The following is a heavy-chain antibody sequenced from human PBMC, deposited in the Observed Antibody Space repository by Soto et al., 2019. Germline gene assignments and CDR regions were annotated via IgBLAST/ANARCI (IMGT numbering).Heavy chain of an antibody. CDR3: ARRGERGFYYYYGMDV. D-gene: IGHD3-10*01. J-gene: IGHJ6*02. CDR2: IYYSGST. CDR1: GGSISSYY. Sequence: SETLSLTCTVSGGSISSYYWSWIRQPPGKGLEWIGYIYYSGSTNHNPSLKSRVTISVDTSKNQFSLKLSSVTAADTAVYYCARRGERGFYYYYGMDVWGQGTTVTVSS. V-gene: IGHV4-59*01.